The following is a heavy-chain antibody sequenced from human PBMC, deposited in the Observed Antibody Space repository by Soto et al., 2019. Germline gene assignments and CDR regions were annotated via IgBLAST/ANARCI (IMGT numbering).Heavy chain of an antibody. CDR2: ISGSGGST. D-gene: IGHD3-10*01. V-gene: IGHV3-23*01. Sequence: HPGGSLRLSCAASGFTFSSYAMSWFRQAPGKGLEWVSAISGSGGSTYYADSVKGRFTISRDNSKNTLYLQMNSLRAEDTAVYYCAKVGHITMVRGVIDYWGQGTLVTVSS. CDR1: GFTFSSYA. J-gene: IGHJ4*02. CDR3: AKVGHITMVRGVIDY.